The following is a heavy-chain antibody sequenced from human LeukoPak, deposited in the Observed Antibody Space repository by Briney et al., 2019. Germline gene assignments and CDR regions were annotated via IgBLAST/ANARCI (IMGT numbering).Heavy chain of an antibody. CDR2: VHPNTGNT. D-gene: IGHD1-14*01. J-gene: IGHJ5*02. CDR1: GYPFTTYE. V-gene: IGHV1-8*01. CDR3: ARGPRNDP. Sequence: ASVNVSCKTSGYPFTTYEINWVRQAAGQGLEWMGWVHPNTGNTAYAQRFQGRVTMTRDTSISPAYMELSSLTSNDTAVYFCARGPRNDPWGQGTLVSVSS.